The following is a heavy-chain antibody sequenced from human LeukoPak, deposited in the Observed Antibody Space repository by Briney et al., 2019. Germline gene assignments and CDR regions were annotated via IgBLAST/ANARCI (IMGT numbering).Heavy chain of an antibody. CDR1: GFTFDDYG. V-gene: IGHV3-20*04. Sequence: GGSLRLSCAASGFTFDDYGMSWVRQAPGKGLEWVSGINWNGGSTGYADSVKGRFTISRDNAKNSLYLQMNSLRAADTALYYCARVFSAGSSGYFDYWGQGTLVTVSS. CDR3: ARVFSAGSSGYFDY. J-gene: IGHJ4*02. CDR2: INWNGGST. D-gene: IGHD3-22*01.